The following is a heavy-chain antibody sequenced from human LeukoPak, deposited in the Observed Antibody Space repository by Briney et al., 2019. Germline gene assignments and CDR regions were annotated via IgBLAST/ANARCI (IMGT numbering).Heavy chain of an antibody. Sequence: NPSETLSLTCAVYGGSFSGYYWSWIRQPPGKGLEWIGEINHSGSTNYNPSLKSRVTISVDTSKNQFSLKLSSVTAADTAVYYCARYCITGTTAGAFDIWGQGTMVTVSS. D-gene: IGHD1-7*01. CDR1: GGSFSGYY. CDR3: ARYCITGTTAGAFDI. CDR2: INHSGST. V-gene: IGHV4-34*01. J-gene: IGHJ3*02.